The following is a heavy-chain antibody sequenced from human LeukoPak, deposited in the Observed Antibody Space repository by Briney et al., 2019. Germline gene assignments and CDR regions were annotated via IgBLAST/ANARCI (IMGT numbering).Heavy chain of an antibody. CDR2: INHSGST. CDR3: ARRRTSYNILTGYYNFDF. V-gene: IGHV4-34*01. J-gene: IGHJ4*02. CDR1: GGSFSGYY. D-gene: IGHD3-9*01. Sequence: SETLSLTCAVYGGSFSGYYWSWIRQPPGKGLEWIGEINHSGSTNYNPSLKSRVTISVDTSKNQFSLKLSSVTAADTAVYYCARRRTSYNILTGYYNFDFWGQGTLVTVSS.